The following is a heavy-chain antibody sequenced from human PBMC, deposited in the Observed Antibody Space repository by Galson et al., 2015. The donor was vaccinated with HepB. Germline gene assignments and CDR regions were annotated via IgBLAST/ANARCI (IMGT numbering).Heavy chain of an antibody. CDR1: GYIFTDYY. V-gene: IGHV1-2*02. CDR3: ARDRYCSGGGCYGY. D-gene: IGHD2-15*01. J-gene: IGHJ4*02. Sequence: SVKVSCKASGYIFTDYYMHWVRQAPGQGFEWMGWINPNSGGTNFAQRFQGRVTMTRDTSISTAYMELSRLRSDDTAVYYCARDRYCSGGGCYGYWGQGTLVTVSS. CDR2: INPNSGGT.